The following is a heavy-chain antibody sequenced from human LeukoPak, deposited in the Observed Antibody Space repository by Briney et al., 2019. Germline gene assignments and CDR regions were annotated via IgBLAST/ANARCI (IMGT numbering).Heavy chain of an antibody. CDR3: ARGPNGDSYGILDY. Sequence: PGGSLRLSCVASGFTVSSNDMSWVRQAPGKGLEWVSFIYRSGDTDYADYVKGRFTISRDNSKNTLYLQMNSLRAEDTAVYCCARGPNGDSYGILDYWGQGTLVTVSS. J-gene: IGHJ4*02. D-gene: IGHD4-17*01. CDR2: IYRSGDT. V-gene: IGHV3-53*01. CDR1: GFTVSSND.